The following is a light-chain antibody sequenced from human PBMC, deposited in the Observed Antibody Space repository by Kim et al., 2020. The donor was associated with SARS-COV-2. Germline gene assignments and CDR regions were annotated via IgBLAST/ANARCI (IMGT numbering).Light chain of an antibody. CDR1: SASVSTANY. Sequence: QTVVTQDSSFSVSPVGTVTLTCGLSSASVSTANYPSWYQQTPGQAPRTLIYDTNIRSSGVPDRFSGSIFGDKAALTITGAQADDGSDYYCVLFTRSGTVFGGGTQLTVL. CDR3: VLFTRSGTV. CDR2: DTN. V-gene: IGLV8-61*01. J-gene: IGLJ2*01.